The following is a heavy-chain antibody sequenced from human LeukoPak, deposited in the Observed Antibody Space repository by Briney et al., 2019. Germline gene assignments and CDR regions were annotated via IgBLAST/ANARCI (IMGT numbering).Heavy chain of an antibody. D-gene: IGHD2-15*01. J-gene: IGHJ3*02. CDR3: ARQRAAGNDAFDI. V-gene: IGHV4-39*01. CDR2: IYYNEDT. CDR1: CVDTYSSTYY. Sequence: SETLSLTCTVCCVDTYSSTYYWAWIRQPPGKGLEFIGSIYYNEDTYSNPSLKSRLTISVDTSTNQFSLRLNSVRAGVTAVYFCARQRAAGNDAFDIWGQGTMVTVSS.